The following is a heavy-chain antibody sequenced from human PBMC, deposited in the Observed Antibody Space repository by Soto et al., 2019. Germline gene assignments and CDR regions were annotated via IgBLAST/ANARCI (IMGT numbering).Heavy chain of an antibody. CDR3: ARAPSPQRYCSGGSCWFDP. CDR2: IYSGGST. D-gene: IGHD2-15*01. CDR1: GFTVSSNY. V-gene: IGHV3-66*01. J-gene: IGHJ5*02. Sequence: VQLVESGGGLVQPGGSLRLSCAASGFTVSSNYMSWVRQAPGKGLEWVSVIYSGGSTYYADSVKGRFTISRDNSKNTLYLQMNSLRAEDTAVYYCARAPSPQRYCSGGSCWFDPWGQGTLVTVSS.